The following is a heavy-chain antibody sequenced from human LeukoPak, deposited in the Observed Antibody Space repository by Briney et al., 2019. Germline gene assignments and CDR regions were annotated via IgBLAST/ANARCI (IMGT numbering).Heavy chain of an antibody. CDR1: GGSISSGDYY. D-gene: IGHD1-20*01. V-gene: IGHV4-30-4*01. J-gene: IGHJ1*01. CDR2: IYYSGST. Sequence: PSQTLSLTRTVSGGSISSGDYYWSWIRQPPGKGLEWIGYIYYSGSTYYNPSLKSRVTISVDTSKNQFSLKLSSVTAADTAVYYCARGQYNWNDGGYFQHWGQGTLVTVSS. CDR3: ARGQYNWNDGGYFQH.